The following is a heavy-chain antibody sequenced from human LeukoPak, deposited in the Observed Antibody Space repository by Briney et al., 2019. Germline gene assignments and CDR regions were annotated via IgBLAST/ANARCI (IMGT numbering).Heavy chain of an antibody. V-gene: IGHV1-8*01. D-gene: IGHD6-6*01. CDR1: GYTFTSYD. CDR3: ARVRIAAANWFDP. CDR2: MNPNSGNT. Sequence: ASVKVSCKASGYTFTSYDINWVRQATGQGLEWMGWMNPNSGNTGYAQKFQGRVTMTRNTSISTAYTELSSLRSEDTAVYYCARVRIAAANWFDPWGQGTLVTVSS. J-gene: IGHJ5*02.